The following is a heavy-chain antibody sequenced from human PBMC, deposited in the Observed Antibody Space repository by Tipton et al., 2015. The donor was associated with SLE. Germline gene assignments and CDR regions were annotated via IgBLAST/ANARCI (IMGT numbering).Heavy chain of an antibody. D-gene: IGHD5-24*01. CDR1: GFTFSDYY. CDR3: AVEMATIRAFDI. CDR2: ISSSGSTI. V-gene: IGHV3-11*04. J-gene: IGHJ3*02. Sequence: SLRLSCAASGFTFSDYYMSWIRQAPGKGLEWVSYISSSGSTIYYADSVKGRFTISRDNAKNSLYLQMNSLRAEDTAVYYCAVEMATIRAFDIWGQGTMVTVPS.